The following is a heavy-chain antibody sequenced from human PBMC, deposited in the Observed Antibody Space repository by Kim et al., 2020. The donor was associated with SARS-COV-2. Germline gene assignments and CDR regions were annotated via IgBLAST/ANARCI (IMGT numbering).Heavy chain of an antibody. CDR1: GFPFSSYS. V-gene: IGHV3-21*01. J-gene: IGHJ6*02. CDR3: ARAQDNYYYYSGMDV. CDR2: ISTSSSYI. Sequence: GGSLRLSCTASGFPFSSYSMSWVRQGPGKGLEWVSSISTSSSYIYYADSLKGRITVSRDNARRSLYLQVDSLRAEDTAVYYCARAQDNYYYYSGMDVWGQGTTVTVSS.